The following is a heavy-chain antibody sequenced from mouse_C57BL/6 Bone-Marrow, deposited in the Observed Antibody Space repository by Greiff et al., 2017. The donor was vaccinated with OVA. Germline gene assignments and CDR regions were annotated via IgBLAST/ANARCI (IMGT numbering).Heavy chain of an antibody. Sequence: QLQQPGAELVKPGASVKMSCKASGYTFTSYWITWVKQRPGQGLEWIGDIYPGSGSTNYNEKFKSKATLTVDTSSSTAYMQLSSLTSEDSAVYYCARITTVDPYWYFDVWGTGTTVTVSS. J-gene: IGHJ1*03. D-gene: IGHD1-1*01. CDR3: ARITTVDPYWYFDV. CDR1: GYTFTSYW. V-gene: IGHV1-55*01. CDR2: IYPGSGST.